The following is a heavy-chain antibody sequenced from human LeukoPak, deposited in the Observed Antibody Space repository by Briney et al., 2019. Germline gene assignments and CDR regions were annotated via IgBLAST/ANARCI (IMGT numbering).Heavy chain of an antibody. V-gene: IGHV3-30-3*01. Sequence: WGGLRLSCAAPWVTLSSYSLQLGRQAPRKGVGGGGGILYDGSNKYYADSVKGRFTISRDNSKNTLYLQMSSLRAEDTAVYYCAKDWRHYCGSGSYFDYWGQGTLVTVSS. CDR1: WVTLSSYS. CDR3: AKDWRHYCGSGSYFDY. CDR2: ILYDGSNK. J-gene: IGHJ4*02. D-gene: IGHD3-10*01.